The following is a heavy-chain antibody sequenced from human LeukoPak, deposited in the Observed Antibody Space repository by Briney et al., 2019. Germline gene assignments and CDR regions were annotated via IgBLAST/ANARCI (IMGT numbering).Heavy chain of an antibody. J-gene: IGHJ6*03. CDR1: GGTFSSYA. CDR3: ARHGSGSLFYYYYMDV. Sequence: GASVKVSCKASGGTFSSYAISWVRQAPGQGLEWMGGIIPIFGTANYAQKFQGRVTITTDESTSTAYMGLSSLRSEDTAVYYCARHGSGSLFYYYYMDVWGKGTTVTVSS. V-gene: IGHV1-69*05. D-gene: IGHD3-10*01. CDR2: IIPIFGTA.